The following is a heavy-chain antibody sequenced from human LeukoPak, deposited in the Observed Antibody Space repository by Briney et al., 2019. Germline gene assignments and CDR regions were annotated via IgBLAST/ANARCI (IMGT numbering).Heavy chain of an antibody. Sequence: PGGPLRLSCAVSGFTFRSYSTKWAPRAPGKGLEWVSSISSSSSYIYYADSVKGRFTTSRDNAKNSLCLQMNSLRAEDAAVYCCARDGSLTDSYDYMDVWGKGTTVTVSS. CDR3: ARDGSLTDSYDYMDV. D-gene: IGHD6-13*01. V-gene: IGHV3-21*01. CDR1: GFTFRSYS. J-gene: IGHJ6*03. CDR2: ISSSSSYI.